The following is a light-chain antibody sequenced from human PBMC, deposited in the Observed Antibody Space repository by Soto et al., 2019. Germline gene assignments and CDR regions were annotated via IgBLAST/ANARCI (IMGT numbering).Light chain of an antibody. CDR1: QSVSRN. Sequence: EVVLTQSPATLSVSPGDRATLSCRASQSVSRNLAWYQQKPGQAPRLLVYGASTRATGVPARFSGSGSATELTLSISGLQSEDVSVYYGQTYGDWPPETFGQGTKMDI. V-gene: IGKV3-15*01. CDR3: QTYGDWPPET. CDR2: GAS. J-gene: IGKJ2*01.